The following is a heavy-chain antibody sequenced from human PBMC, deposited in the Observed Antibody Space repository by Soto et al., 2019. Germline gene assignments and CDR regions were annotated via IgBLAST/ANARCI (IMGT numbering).Heavy chain of an antibody. CDR3: ARRYGDCFDY. Sequence: PSETLSLTCTVSGGSISSSSYYWGWIRQPPGKGLEWIGSIYYSGSTYYNPSLKSRVTISVDTSKNQFSLKLSSVTAADTAVYYCARRYGDCFDYWGQGTLVTVS. V-gene: IGHV4-39*01. CDR1: GGSISSSSYY. D-gene: IGHD4-17*01. J-gene: IGHJ4*02. CDR2: IYYSGST.